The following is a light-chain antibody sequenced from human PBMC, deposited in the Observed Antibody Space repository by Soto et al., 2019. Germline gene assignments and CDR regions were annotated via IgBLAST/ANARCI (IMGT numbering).Light chain of an antibody. CDR3: QQYGSSLIP. V-gene: IGKV3-20*01. CDR1: QSVSSSY. CDR2: GAS. J-gene: IGKJ5*01. Sequence: EIVLTQSPGTLSLSPGERATLSCRASQSVSSSYLAWYQQKPGQAPRLLIYGASSRATGIPDRFSGSGSGTDFTLTISRLDPEDFAVYYCQQYGSSLIPFGQGTRLEIK.